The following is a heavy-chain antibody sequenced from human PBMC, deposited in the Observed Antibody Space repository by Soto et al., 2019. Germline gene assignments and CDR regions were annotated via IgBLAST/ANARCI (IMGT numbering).Heavy chain of an antibody. CDR1: GGSTSSGGYY. J-gene: IGHJ6*03. D-gene: IGHD3-10*01. Sequence: PSETLSLTCTVSGGSTSSGGYYWSWIRQHPGKGLEWIGYIYYSGSTYYNPSLKSRVTISVDTSKNQFSLKLSSVTAADTAVYYCAREIPMVREILYYYYYMDVWGKGTKVTVSS. CDR2: IYYSGST. V-gene: IGHV4-31*03. CDR3: AREIPMVREILYYYYYMDV.